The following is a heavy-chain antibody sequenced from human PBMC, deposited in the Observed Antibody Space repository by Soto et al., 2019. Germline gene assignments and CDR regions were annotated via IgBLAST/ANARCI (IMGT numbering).Heavy chain of an antibody. Sequence: PSETLSLTCAVYGGSFSGYYWSWIRQPPGKGLEWIGEINHSGSTNYNPSLKSRVTISVDTSKNQLSLKLSSVTAADTAVYYCARGRGVLRFLEWSTYGMDVWGQGTTVTVSS. CDR1: GGSFSGYY. J-gene: IGHJ6*02. D-gene: IGHD3-3*01. CDR2: INHSGST. CDR3: ARGRGVLRFLEWSTYGMDV. V-gene: IGHV4-34*01.